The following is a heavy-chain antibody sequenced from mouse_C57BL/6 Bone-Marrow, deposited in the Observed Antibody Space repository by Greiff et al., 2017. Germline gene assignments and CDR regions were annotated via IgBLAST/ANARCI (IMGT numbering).Heavy chain of an antibody. CDR2: ISNGGGST. V-gene: IGHV5-12*01. Sequence: EVKLVESGGGLVQPGGSLKLSCAASGFTFSDYYMYWVRQTPEKRLEWVAYISNGGGSTYYPDTVKGRFTISRDNAKNTLYLQMSRLKSEDTAMYYCARMGPNWVDYWGQGTTLTVSS. J-gene: IGHJ2*01. CDR1: GFTFSDYY. CDR3: ARMGPNWVDY. D-gene: IGHD4-1*01.